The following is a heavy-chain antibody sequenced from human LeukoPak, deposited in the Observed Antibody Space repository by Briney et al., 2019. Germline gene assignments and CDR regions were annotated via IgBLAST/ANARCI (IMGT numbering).Heavy chain of an antibody. D-gene: IGHD4-17*01. CDR2: ISSSSSTI. CDR3: ARESVSDGVPPYYYYMDV. CDR1: GFTFSSYS. V-gene: IGHV3-48*01. Sequence: PGGSLRLSCAASGFTFSSYSMNWVRQAPGKGLEWVSYISSSSSTIYYADSVKGRFTISRDNAKNSLYLQMNSLRAEDTAVYYCARESVSDGVPPYYYYMDVWGKGTTVTVSS. J-gene: IGHJ6*03.